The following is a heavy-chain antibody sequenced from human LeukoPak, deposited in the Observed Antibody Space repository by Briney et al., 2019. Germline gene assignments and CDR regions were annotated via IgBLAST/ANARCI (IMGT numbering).Heavy chain of an antibody. CDR1: GGSISSGSYY. J-gene: IGHJ4*02. CDR3: ARVVSGYDFWSGYQGSYFDY. CDR2: IYTSGST. V-gene: IGHV4-61*02. Sequence: TSETLSLTCTVSGGSISSGSYYWSWIRQPAGKGLEWIGRIYTSGSTNYNPSLKSRVTISVDTSKNQFSMKLSSVTAADTAVYYCARVVSGYDFWSGYQGSYFDYWGQGTLVTVSS. D-gene: IGHD3-3*01.